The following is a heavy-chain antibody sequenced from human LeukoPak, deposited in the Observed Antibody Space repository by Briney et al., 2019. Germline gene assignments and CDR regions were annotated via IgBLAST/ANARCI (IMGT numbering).Heavy chain of an antibody. V-gene: IGHV3-30*03. D-gene: IGHD5-18*01. Sequence: GGSLRLSCAASGFTFSSYGMHWVRQAPGKGLEWVAVISYDGSNKYYADSVKGRFTISRDNSKNTLYLQMNSLRAEDTAVDYXXXXXXRYSYVAVDYWGQGTLVTVSS. CDR2: ISYDGSNK. J-gene: IGHJ4*02. CDR3: XXXXXRYSYVAVDY. CDR1: GFTFSSYG.